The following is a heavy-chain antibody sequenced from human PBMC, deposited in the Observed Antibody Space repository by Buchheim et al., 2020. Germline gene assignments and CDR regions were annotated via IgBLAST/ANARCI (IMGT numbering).Heavy chain of an antibody. Sequence: EVQLVESGGGLVQPGGSLRLSCAASGFSFSSYTMNWVRQAPGKGLEWVSYIGSSGSAKYYADSVKGRFTISRDNAKHSLYMQMNSLGVEDTAVYYCARSRTAGTYYFDYWGQGAL. V-gene: IGHV3-48*01. CDR2: IGSSGSAK. D-gene: IGHD6-19*01. CDR1: GFSFSSYT. CDR3: ARSRTAGTYYFDY. J-gene: IGHJ4*02.